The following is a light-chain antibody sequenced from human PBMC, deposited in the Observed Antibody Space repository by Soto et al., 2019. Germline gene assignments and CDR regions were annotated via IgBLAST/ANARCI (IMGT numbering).Light chain of an antibody. V-gene: IGKV1-17*01. J-gene: IGKJ2*02. CDR1: QGIRND. CDR2: ATS. Sequence: DIQMTQSPSALSASVGDRVTITCRASQGIRNDVGWYQQKAGKALKRLISATSNLQRGVPSRFCVSGSGTEFTLTISSLQHEDVAHYYYHEHNSYPRTFGQRTRLEIK. CDR3: HEHNSYPRT.